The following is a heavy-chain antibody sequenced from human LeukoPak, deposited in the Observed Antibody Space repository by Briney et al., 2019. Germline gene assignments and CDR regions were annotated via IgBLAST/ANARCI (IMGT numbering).Heavy chain of an antibody. V-gene: IGHV1-8*03. CDR3: ARGPGVIQYFEH. CDR2: MNPNSGNT. CDR1: GYTFTSYD. Sequence: ASVKVSCKASGYTFTSYDINWVRQATRQGPEWMGWMNPNSGNTGYAQKFQGRVAITRNTSISTAYMELSGLRSEDTAVYYGARGPGVIQYFEHWGQGTVVSVSS. D-gene: IGHD3-16*02. J-gene: IGHJ1*01.